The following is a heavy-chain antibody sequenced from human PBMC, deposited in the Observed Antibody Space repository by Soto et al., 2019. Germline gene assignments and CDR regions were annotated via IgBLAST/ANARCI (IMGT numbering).Heavy chain of an antibody. J-gene: IGHJ4*02. CDR3: ARTYYYGSGSQSDFDY. V-gene: IGHV1-69*01. CDR2: IIPIFGTA. Sequence: QVQLVQSGAEVKKPGSSVKVSCTASGGTFSSYAISWVRQAPGQGLEWMGGIIPIFGTANYAQKFQGRVTITADESTSTAYMELSSLRSEDTAVYYCARTYYYGSGSQSDFDYWGQGTLVTVSS. D-gene: IGHD3-10*01. CDR1: GGTFSSYA.